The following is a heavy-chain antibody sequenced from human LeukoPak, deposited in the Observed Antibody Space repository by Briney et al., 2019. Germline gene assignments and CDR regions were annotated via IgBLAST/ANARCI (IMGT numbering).Heavy chain of an antibody. CDR3: AKVNAGSSGWVDY. J-gene: IGHJ4*02. CDR2: ISWNSGSI. V-gene: IGHV3-9*01. D-gene: IGHD6-19*01. Sequence: PGGSLRLSCAASGFTFSSYAMSWVRQAPGKGLEWVSGISWNSGSIGYADSVKGRFTISRDNAKNSLYLQMNSLRAEDTALYYCAKVNAGSSGWVDYWGQGTLVTVSS. CDR1: GFTFSSYA.